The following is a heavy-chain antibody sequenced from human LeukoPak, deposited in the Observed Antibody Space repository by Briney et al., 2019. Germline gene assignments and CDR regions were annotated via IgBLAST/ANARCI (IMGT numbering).Heavy chain of an antibody. CDR2: IYPGDSDT. CDR1: GYRFTSYW. CDR3: ATNQRDSSGYYYAAFDI. J-gene: IGHJ3*02. Sequence: GESLKISCKGSGYRFTSYWIGWVRQMPGKGLEWMGIIYPGDSDTRYSPSFQGQVTISADKSISTAYLQWSSLKASDTAMYYCATNQRDSSGYYYAAFDIWGQGTMVTVSS. V-gene: IGHV5-51*01. D-gene: IGHD3-22*01.